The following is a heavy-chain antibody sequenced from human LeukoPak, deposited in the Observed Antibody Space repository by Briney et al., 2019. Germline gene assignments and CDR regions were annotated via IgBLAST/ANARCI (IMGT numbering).Heavy chain of an antibody. Sequence: SETLSLTCTVSGGSISGYYWGWVRQPPGKGLEWIGSIYHSGSTYYTPSLKSRVTISVDTSKNQFSLKVTSVTAADTAVYYCARRTGSGSYYVDFWGQGTVVTVSS. D-gene: IGHD3-10*01. CDR3: ARRTGSGSYYVDF. J-gene: IGHJ4*02. V-gene: IGHV4-38-2*02. CDR2: IYHSGST. CDR1: GGSISGYY.